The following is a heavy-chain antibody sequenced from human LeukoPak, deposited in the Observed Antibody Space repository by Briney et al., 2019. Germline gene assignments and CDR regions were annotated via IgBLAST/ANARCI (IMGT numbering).Heavy chain of an antibody. CDR2: IRGNGDT. V-gene: IGHV3-23*01. J-gene: IGHJ4*02. D-gene: IGHD3-16*01. CDR3: ARASWVSSTDAVR. CDR1: GLSFSSFA. Sequence: GSLRLSCAASGLSFSSFAMSWVRQGPARGLERVSSIRGNGDTFYADSVKGRFTLSSDSSTNTVYFQLNNLRVEDTAIYYCARASWVSSTDAVRWGQGTLVTVSS.